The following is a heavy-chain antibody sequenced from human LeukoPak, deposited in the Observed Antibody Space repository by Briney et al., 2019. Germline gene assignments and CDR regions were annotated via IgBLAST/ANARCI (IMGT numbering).Heavy chain of an antibody. D-gene: IGHD6-19*01. CDR2: INPNSGGT. V-gene: IGHV1-2*02. J-gene: IGHJ5*02. CDR3: ARDGDSSGWYNWFDP. CDR1: GGTFSSYA. Sequence: ASVKVSCKASGGTFSSYAISWVRQAPGQGLEWMGWINPNSGGTNYAQKFQGRVTMTRDTSISTAYMELSRLRSDDTAVYYCARDGDSSGWYNWFDPWGQGTLVTVSS.